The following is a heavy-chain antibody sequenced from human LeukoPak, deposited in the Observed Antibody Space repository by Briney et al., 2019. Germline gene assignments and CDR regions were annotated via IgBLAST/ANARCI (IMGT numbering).Heavy chain of an antibody. V-gene: IGHV4-59*08. CDR1: GGSISSYY. CDR3: ARHIPGVAAAGFDY. CDR2: IYYSGST. J-gene: IGHJ4*02. D-gene: IGHD6-13*01. Sequence: SETLSLTCTVSGGSISSYYWSWIRQPPGKGLEWIGYIYYSGSTHYNPSLKSRVTISADTSKNQFSLKLSSVTAADTAVYYCARHIPGVAAAGFDYWGQGTLVTVSS.